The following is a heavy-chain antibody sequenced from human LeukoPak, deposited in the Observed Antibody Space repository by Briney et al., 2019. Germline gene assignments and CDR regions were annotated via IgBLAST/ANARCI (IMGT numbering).Heavy chain of an antibody. V-gene: IGHV3-7*01. D-gene: IGHD2-21*02. CDR3: ARAHVTGVDAFDI. CDR1: EFIFSNYW. CDR2: IKEDGSEK. J-gene: IGHJ3*02. Sequence: GGSLRLSCAASEFIFSNYWMSWVRQAPGKGLEGVANIKEDGSEKYYVASVKGRFTISRDNAKNSLYLQMNSLRAEDTAVYYCARAHVTGVDAFDIWGQGTMVTVSS.